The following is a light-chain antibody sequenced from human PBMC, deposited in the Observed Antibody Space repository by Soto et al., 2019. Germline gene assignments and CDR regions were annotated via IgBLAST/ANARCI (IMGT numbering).Light chain of an antibody. Sequence: EIVITQSPATPSVSPGERATLSFRASQSVSSNLAWYQQKPGQAPRLLIYGASTRATGIPARFSGSGSGTEFTLTISSLQPDDFATYYCQQYNSYSPTWTFGQGTKVDIK. V-gene: IGKV3-15*01. J-gene: IGKJ1*01. CDR1: QSVSSN. CDR3: QQYNSYSPTWT. CDR2: GAS.